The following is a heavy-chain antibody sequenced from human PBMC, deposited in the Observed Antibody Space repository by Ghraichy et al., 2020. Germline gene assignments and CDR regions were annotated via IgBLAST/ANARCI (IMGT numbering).Heavy chain of an antibody. CDR2: IYSSGST. CDR1: GFTVTGYY. J-gene: IGHJ6*02. Sequence: GGSLRLSCAGSGFTVTGYYMNWVRQAPGKGLEWVSVIYSSGSTNYVDSAKDRFTISTDTSKNTVYLQMDSLRVEDTAVYYCARDLKGWTSTDYYGMDVWGQGTTVTVSS. CDR3: ARDLKGWTSTDYYGMDV. V-gene: IGHV3-53*01. D-gene: IGHD3/OR15-3a*01.